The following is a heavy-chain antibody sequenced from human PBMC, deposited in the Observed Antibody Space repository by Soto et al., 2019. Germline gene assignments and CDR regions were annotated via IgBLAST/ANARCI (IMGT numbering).Heavy chain of an antibody. CDR1: GFTFNNYG. J-gene: IGHJ3*01. CDR2: ISNDGSDK. CDR3: AKDQGIAASHGVD. D-gene: IGHD6-13*01. V-gene: IGHV3-30*18. Sequence: QVQLVESGGGVVQPGRSLRLSCAASGFTFNNYGMHWVRQAPGKGLEWVATISNDGSDKYYADSVKGRLTISRDNSKNTVYLQMNSRRAEDTALYYCAKDQGIAASHGVDWGQGTMVTVSS.